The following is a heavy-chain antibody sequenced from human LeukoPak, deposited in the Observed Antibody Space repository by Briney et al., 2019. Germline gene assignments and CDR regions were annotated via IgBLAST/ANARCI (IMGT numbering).Heavy chain of an antibody. V-gene: IGHV3-48*03. CDR1: GFSFSSYD. J-gene: IGHJ4*02. Sequence: GGSLRLFCEASGFSFSSYDFNWVRQAPGKGLEWISYISPSGTTMHYADSVKGRFTISKDNAKNSVYLQMNSLRVEDTAVYYCARESLLFASRGGQFDYWGQGTLVTVSS. CDR2: ISPSGTTM. CDR3: ARESLLFASRGGQFDY. D-gene: IGHD2-21*01.